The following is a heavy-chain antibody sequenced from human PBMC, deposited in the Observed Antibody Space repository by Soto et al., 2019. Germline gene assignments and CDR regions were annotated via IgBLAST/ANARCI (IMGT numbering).Heavy chain of an antibody. CDR1: GFTFDSHG. CDR2: IPSDGNNK. D-gene: IGHD4-17*01. Sequence: QVQLVESGGGAVQPGRSLRLSCAASGFTFDSHGMHLVRQAPGKGLEWVAVIPSDGNNKYYADSVKGRFTISRDKFNNILYLQMSSLRAEDTAVYYCAKDLLPNTVTTCGSWGQGTLVTVSS. J-gene: IGHJ5*02. V-gene: IGHV3-30*18. CDR3: AKDLLPNTVTTCGS.